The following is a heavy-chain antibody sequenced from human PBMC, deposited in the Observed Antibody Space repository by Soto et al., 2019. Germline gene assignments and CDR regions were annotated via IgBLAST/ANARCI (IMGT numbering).Heavy chain of an antibody. CDR3: ARRETTSGYGMDV. J-gene: IGHJ6*02. Sequence: SETLSLTCTVSGGSISSSSYYWGWVRQPPGKGLEWIGHIYYTGNPYYNPSLKSRVTISVDTSKNQFSLKLSSVTAADAAVYYCARRETTSGYGMDVWGQGTTVTVSS. D-gene: IGHD1-26*01. CDR1: GGSISSSSYY. CDR2: IYYTGNP. V-gene: IGHV4-39*01.